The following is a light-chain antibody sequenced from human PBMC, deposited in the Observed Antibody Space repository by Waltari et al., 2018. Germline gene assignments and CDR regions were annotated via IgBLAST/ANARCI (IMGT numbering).Light chain of an antibody. CDR3: QQYHNLPLT. V-gene: IGKV1-33*01. CDR2: DSS. CDR1: QNITNY. Sequence: DIQMTQSPSSLSASIGDRVTITCQASQNITNYLNWYQHKPGKAPNLLIYDSSSLETGVPSRFIGSGSATDFTFTISSLQPEDLATYYCQQYHNLPLTFGGGTKVEI. J-gene: IGKJ4*01.